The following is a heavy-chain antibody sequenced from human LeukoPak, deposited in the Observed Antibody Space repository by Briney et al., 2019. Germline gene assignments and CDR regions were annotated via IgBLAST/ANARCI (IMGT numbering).Heavy chain of an antibody. CDR2: IYPGDSDT. V-gene: IGHV5-51*01. CDR3: ARLSDTTS. CDR1: GSTFSNFW. Sequence: KCGESLQISCKGSGSTFSNFWIAWVRQLPGKGLEWMGSIYPGDSDTRYSPSFQGQVTISADKSLATASLLWSSVKASDTAMYFCARLSDTTSWGQGTLVTVSS. D-gene: IGHD5-18*01. J-gene: IGHJ5*02.